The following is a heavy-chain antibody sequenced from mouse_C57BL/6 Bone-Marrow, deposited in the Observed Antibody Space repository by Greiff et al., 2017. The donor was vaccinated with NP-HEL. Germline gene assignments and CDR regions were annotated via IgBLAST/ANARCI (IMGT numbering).Heavy chain of an antibody. V-gene: IGHV2-2*01. CDR1: GFSLTSYG. J-gene: IGHJ4*01. D-gene: IGHD1-1*01. CDR3: ARMDDGSPGDY. CDR2: IWSGGSP. Sequence: QVQLQQSGPGLVQPSQSLSISCTVSGFSLTSYGVHWVRQSPGKGLEWLGVIWSGGSPDSNAAFISSQSISKDNSKSQVYFKMNSLQADDTAIYYCARMDDGSPGDYWGQGTSVTVSS.